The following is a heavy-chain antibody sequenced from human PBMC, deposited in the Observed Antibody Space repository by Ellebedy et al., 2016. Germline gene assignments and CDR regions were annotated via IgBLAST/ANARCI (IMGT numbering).Heavy chain of an antibody. CDR3: ATDFSTTYYYDSSGFTYYYGMDV. CDR2: IIPIFGTA. J-gene: IGHJ6*02. D-gene: IGHD3-22*01. V-gene: IGHV1-69*13. Sequence: SVKVSCXASGYTFTSYAISWVRQAPGQGLEWMGGIIPIFGTANYAQKFQGRVTITADESTSTAYMELSSLRSEDTAVYYCATDFSTTYYYDSSGFTYYYGMDVWGQGTTVTVSS. CDR1: GYTFTSYA.